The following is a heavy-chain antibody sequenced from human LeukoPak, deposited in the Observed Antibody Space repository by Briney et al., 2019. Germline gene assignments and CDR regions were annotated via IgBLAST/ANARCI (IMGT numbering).Heavy chain of an antibody. J-gene: IGHJ4*02. V-gene: IGHV3-74*01. D-gene: IGHD3-22*01. CDR2: INNDGSRT. Sequence: GGSLRLSCAASGFTFSNHWMHWVRLVPGKGLVWVSHINNDGSRTSYADSVKGRFTVSRDNANNTLYLQMNSLRAEDTAVYYCVKGGYYYDSSGLSLLFWGQGTLVTVSS. CDR1: GFTFSNHW. CDR3: VKGGYYYDSSGLSLLF.